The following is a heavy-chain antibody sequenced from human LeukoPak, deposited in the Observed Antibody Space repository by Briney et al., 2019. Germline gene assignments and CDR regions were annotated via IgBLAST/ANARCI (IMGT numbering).Heavy chain of an antibody. Sequence: GGSLRLSCAASGFTFSSYAMHWVRQAPGKGLEWVAVISYDGSNKYYADSVKGRFTISRDNSKNTLYLQMNSLRAEDTAVYYCAREPIAVAGPFDYWGQGTLVTVSS. D-gene: IGHD6-19*01. CDR3: AREPIAVAGPFDY. V-gene: IGHV3-30*04. CDR2: ISYDGSNK. CDR1: GFTFSSYA. J-gene: IGHJ4*02.